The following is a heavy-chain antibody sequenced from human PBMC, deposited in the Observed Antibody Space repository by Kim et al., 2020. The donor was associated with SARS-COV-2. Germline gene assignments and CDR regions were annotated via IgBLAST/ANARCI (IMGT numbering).Heavy chain of an antibody. CDR2: ISYDGSNK. CDR1: GFTFSSYG. CDR3: ASGYSGPYYYYGMDV. J-gene: IGHJ6*02. V-gene: IGHV3-30*03. Sequence: LSLTCAASGFTFSSYGMHWVRQAPGKGLEWVAVISYDGSNKYYADSVKGRFTISRDNSKNTLYLQMNSLRAEDTAVYYCASGYSGPYYYYGMDVWGQ. D-gene: IGHD5-12*01.